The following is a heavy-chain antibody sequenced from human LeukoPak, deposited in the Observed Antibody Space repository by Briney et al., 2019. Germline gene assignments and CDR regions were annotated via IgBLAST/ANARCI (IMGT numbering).Heavy chain of an antibody. J-gene: IGHJ4*02. CDR1: GFTFSIYS. CDR2: ISGSSSYI. V-gene: IGHV3-21*04. CDR3: ARASY. Sequence: GGSLRLSCAASGFTFSIYSMNWFRQAPGKGLEWVSFISGSSSYIFYADSVKGRFTISRDNAKNSLYLQMNSLRAEDTAVYYCARASYWGQGTLVTVSS.